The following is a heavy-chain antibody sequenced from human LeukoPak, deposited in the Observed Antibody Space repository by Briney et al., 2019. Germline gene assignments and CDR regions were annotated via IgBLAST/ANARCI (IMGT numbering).Heavy chain of an antibody. J-gene: IGHJ4*02. CDR3: AKERQSGDYFTSDY. V-gene: IGHV3-23*01. D-gene: IGHD4-17*01. CDR1: GFPFSSYT. Sequence: PGGSLRLSCAASGFPFSSYTLSWVRQAPGKGLEWVSAISGSSPATYYSGSVKGRFTISRDNSKNTLYLQMNSLRAEDTAIYYCAKERQSGDYFTSDYWGPGTPVTVSS. CDR2: ISGSSPAT.